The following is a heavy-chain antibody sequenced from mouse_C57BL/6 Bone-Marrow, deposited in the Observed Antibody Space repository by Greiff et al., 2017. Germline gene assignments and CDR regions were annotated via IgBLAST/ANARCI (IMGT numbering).Heavy chain of an antibody. D-gene: IGHD1-1*01. CDR2: IYPRSGNT. CDR1: GYTFTRYG. J-gene: IGHJ2*01. CDR3: AITTVVAFSKYFDY. Sequence: QVQLQQSGAELARPGASVKLSCKASGYTFTRYGISWVKQRTGQGLEWIGEIYPRSGNTYYNEKFKGKATLTADKSSSTAYMELRRLTSEDSAVYFCAITTVVAFSKYFDYWGQGTTLTVSS. V-gene: IGHV1-81*01.